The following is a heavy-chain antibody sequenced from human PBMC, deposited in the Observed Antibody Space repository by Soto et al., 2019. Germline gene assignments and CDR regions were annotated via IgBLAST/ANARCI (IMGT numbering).Heavy chain of an antibody. V-gene: IGHV1-46*01. D-gene: IGHD3-3*01. J-gene: IGHJ5*02. CDR3: ARSSGGNFGIIIEGSNWFDP. CDR2: INPHGGST. CDR1: GDTFTGYY. Sequence: ASVKVSCKAPGDTFTGYYLKWVRQAPGQGLEWMGVINPHGGSTKYAQKFQGRVTMPRDTSRSTVYMELRSLRSDDTAIYYCARSSGGNFGIIIEGSNWFDPWGQGTLVTVSS.